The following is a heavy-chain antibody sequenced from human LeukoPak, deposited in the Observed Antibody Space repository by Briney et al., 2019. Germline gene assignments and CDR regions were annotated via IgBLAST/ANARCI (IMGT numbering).Heavy chain of an antibody. CDR3: ARGKGRAAAGPYDY. Sequence: SETLSLTCAVYGGSFSGYYWSWIRQPPGKGPEWIGEINHSGSTNYNPSLKSRVTISVDTSKNQFSLKLSSVTAADTAVYYCARGKGRAAAGPYDYWGQGTLVTVSP. D-gene: IGHD6-13*01. CDR2: INHSGST. CDR1: GGSFSGYY. J-gene: IGHJ4*02. V-gene: IGHV4-34*01.